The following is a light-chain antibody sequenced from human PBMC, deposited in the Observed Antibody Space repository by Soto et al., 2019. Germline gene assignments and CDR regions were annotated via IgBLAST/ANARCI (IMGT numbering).Light chain of an antibody. CDR2: SAS. V-gene: IGKV3-20*01. CDR1: QNLGTLY. CDR3: QQYAGSPRT. J-gene: IGKJ1*01. Sequence: EIVLTQSPGTLSLSPGERGTLSCRASQNLGTLYLAWFQQKSGQAPRLLICSASRRATGIPDRFTGSGSGTDFTLTINRVEPEDFAVYFCQQYAGSPRTFGQGTKVDIK.